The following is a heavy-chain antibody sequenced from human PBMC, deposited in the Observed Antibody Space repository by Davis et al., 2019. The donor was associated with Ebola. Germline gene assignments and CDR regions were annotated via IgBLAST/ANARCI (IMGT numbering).Heavy chain of an antibody. CDR3: AREGTGY. Sequence: PSETLSLTCAVYGGSFRGYYWGWVRQPPGKGLEWIGYIYYSGSTSYNPSLQTRVTMSVDTSKNQFSLRLTSVTAADTAIYYCAREGTGYWGQGILVTVSS. D-gene: IGHD2-15*01. CDR1: GGSFRGYY. J-gene: IGHJ4*02. V-gene: IGHV4-59*01. CDR2: IYYSGST.